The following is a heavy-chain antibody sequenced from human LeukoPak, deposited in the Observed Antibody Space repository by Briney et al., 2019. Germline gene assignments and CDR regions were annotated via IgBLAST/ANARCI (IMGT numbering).Heavy chain of an antibody. CDR2: INPSGGST. J-gene: IGHJ4*02. V-gene: IGHV1-46*01. CDR3: ARSPPSSGYYRYYFDY. Sequence: ASVKVSCKASGYTFTIYYMHWVRQAPGQGLEWMGIINPSGGSTSYAQKFQGRFTMTRDMSTSTVYMALSSLSSEDTAVYYCARSPPSSGYYRYYFDYWGQGTLVTVSS. CDR1: GYTFTIYY. D-gene: IGHD3-22*01.